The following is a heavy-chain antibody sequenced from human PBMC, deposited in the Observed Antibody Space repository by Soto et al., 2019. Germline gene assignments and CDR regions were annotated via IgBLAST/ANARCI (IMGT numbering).Heavy chain of an antibody. CDR2: INPNSGGT. J-gene: IGHJ4*02. D-gene: IGHD3-22*01. V-gene: IGHV1-2*04. CDR3: ARGAGYYYDSSGPTYDY. Sequence: ASVKVSCKASGYTFTGYYMHWVRQAPGQGLEWMGWINPNSGGTNYAQKFQGWVTMTRDTSISTAYMELSRLRSDDTAVYYCARGAGYYYDSSGPTYDYWGQGTLVTVS. CDR1: GYTFTGYY.